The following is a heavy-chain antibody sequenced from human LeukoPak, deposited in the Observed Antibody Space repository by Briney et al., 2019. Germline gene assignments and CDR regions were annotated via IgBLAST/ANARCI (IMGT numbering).Heavy chain of an antibody. Sequence: GGSLRLSCAASGFTFSSYWMNWTRQVPGKWLEWVASINHNGNVNYYVDSVKGRFTISRDNAKNSLYLQMSNFRAEDTAVYFCARGGGLDVWGQGATVTVSS. CDR1: GFTFSSYW. CDR2: INHNGNVN. V-gene: IGHV3-7*04. J-gene: IGHJ6*02. CDR3: ARGGGLDV.